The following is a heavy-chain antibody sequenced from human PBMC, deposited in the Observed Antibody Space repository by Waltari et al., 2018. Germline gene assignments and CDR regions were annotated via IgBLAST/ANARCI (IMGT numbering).Heavy chain of an antibody. CDR1: GGSFSGYH. J-gene: IGHJ4*02. CDR2: INHSGRT. CDR3: ARVNPSDRRITMVRGVYFDY. Sequence: QVQLQQWGAGLLKPSETLSLTCAVYGGSFSGYHWSWIRQPPGKGLEWIGEINHSGRTNTNPALKSRVTISVDTSKNQFSLKLSSVTAADTAVYYCARVNPSDRRITMVRGVYFDYWGQGTLVTVSS. V-gene: IGHV4-34*01. D-gene: IGHD3-10*01.